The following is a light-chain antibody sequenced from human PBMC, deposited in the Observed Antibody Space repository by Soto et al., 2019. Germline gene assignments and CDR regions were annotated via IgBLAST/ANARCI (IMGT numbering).Light chain of an antibody. V-gene: IGLV2-14*01. Sequence: QSALTQPASVSGSPGQSITISGTGTTSDIGTYNYVSWYQQLPGKAPKLMIFEVNNRPSGVSNRFSGSKSGNTASLSISGLQAEDESDYYCSSYTSTSTLWVFGGGTKLTVL. CDR2: EVN. CDR3: SSYTSTSTLWV. J-gene: IGLJ3*02. CDR1: TSDIGTYNY.